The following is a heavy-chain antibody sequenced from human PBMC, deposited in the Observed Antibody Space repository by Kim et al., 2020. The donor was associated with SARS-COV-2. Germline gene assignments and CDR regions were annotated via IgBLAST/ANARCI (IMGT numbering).Heavy chain of an antibody. J-gene: IGHJ4*02. Sequence: SETLSLTCKVSGGSINNYYWNWIRQSPGKGLEWIGYIYSSGNTNYNPSLERRVTITVDTSRNQFSLSLTSVTAAHTAVYYCARSFCSGGSCYYNRPFDYWGLGTLVTVSP. CDR2: IYSSGNT. CDR1: GGSINNYY. V-gene: IGHV4-4*08. CDR3: ARSFCSGGSCYYNRPFDY. D-gene: IGHD2-15*01.